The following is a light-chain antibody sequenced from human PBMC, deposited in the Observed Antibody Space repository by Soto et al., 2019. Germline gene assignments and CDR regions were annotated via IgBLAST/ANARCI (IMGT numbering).Light chain of an antibody. CDR2: AAS. CDR1: QDISSY. CDR3: QQLRSYPST. Sequence: DIQMTQSPSSLSASVGDIVTITFRASQDISSYLAWYQQKPGKAPTLLIYAASTLQSGVPSRFSGSGFGTDFTLTISSLQAEDFASYYCQQLRSYPSTFGGGTKVDIK. J-gene: IGKJ4*01. V-gene: IGKV1-9*01.